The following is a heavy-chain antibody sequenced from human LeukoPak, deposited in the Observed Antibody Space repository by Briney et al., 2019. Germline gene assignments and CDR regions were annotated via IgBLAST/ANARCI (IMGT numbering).Heavy chain of an antibody. J-gene: IGHJ4*02. V-gene: IGHV3-11*06. Sequence: GGSLRLSCAASGFTVSSNYMSWIRQAPGKGLEWVSNINSGSSYRNYADSVNGRFTISRDNAKNSLYLQMSSLRAEDTAVYCCARGDYDDYWGQGTLVTVSS. CDR3: ARGDYDDY. CDR1: GFTVSSNY. CDR2: INSGSSYR.